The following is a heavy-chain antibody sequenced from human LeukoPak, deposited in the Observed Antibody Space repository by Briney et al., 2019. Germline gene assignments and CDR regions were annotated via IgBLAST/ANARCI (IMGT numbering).Heavy chain of an antibody. J-gene: IGHJ4*02. CDR2: ISSSSIAI. V-gene: IGHV3-48*01. Sequence: GGSLRLSCAASGFTFSSYSMNWVRQAPGKGLEWVSYISSSSIAIYYADSVKGRFTISRDNAKNSLYLQMNSLRAEDTAVYYCARVGFGGVIVTLYYFDYWGQGTLVTVSS. D-gene: IGHD3-16*02. CDR1: GFTFSSYS. CDR3: ARVGFGGVIVTLYYFDY.